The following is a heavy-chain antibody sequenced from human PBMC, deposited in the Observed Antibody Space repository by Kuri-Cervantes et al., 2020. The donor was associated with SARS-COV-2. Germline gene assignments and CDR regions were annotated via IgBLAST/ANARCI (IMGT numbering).Heavy chain of an antibody. D-gene: IGHD1-26*01. CDR1: GYSISSGYY. Sequence: GSLRLSCAVSGYSISSGYYWGWIRQPPGKGLEWIGSIYHSGSTYYNPSLKSRVTISVDASKNQFSLKLSSVTAADTAVYYCARGGAIFDYWGQGTLVTVSS. J-gene: IGHJ4*02. V-gene: IGHV4-38-2*01. CDR2: IYHSGST. CDR3: ARGGAIFDY.